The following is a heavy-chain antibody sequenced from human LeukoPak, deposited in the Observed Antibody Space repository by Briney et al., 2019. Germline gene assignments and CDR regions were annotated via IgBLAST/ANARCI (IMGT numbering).Heavy chain of an antibody. CDR1: GGSISSGDYY. CDR3: ARVQAVFYYDSSGYFDY. D-gene: IGHD3-22*01. CDR2: IYYSGST. J-gene: IGHJ4*02. Sequence: SETLSLTCTVSGGSISSGDYYSSWIRQPPGKGLQWIGYIYYSGSTYYDPSLKSRVTISVDTSKNQFSLKLSSVTAADTAVYYCARVQAVFYYDSSGYFDYWGQGTLVTVSS. V-gene: IGHV4-30-4*08.